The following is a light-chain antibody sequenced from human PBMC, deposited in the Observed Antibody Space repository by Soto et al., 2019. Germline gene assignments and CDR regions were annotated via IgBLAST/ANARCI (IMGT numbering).Light chain of an antibody. CDR2: GNS. CDR3: QSYDSSLSGSV. J-gene: IGLJ3*02. Sequence: QSVLTQPPSVSGAPGQRVTISCTGSSSNIGADYDVHWYQQVPGTAPKLLIYGNSNRPSGVPDRFSGSKSGTSASLAITGLQVEDEADYYCQSYDSSLSGSVFGGVTKVTVL. CDR1: SSNIGADYD. V-gene: IGLV1-40*01.